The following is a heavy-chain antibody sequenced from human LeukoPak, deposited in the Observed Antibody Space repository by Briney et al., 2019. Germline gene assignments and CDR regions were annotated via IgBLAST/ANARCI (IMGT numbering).Heavy chain of an antibody. J-gene: IGHJ4*02. CDR2: INPSGGGT. Sequence: ASVKVSCKASGYTFTNYYMHWVRQAPGQGLEWMGIINPSGGGTNYAQNFQGRVTMTRDTSTSTVYMELSSLRSEDTAVYYCATGDYGEGRTAYFDYWGQGTLVTVSS. D-gene: IGHD4-17*01. V-gene: IGHV1-46*01. CDR3: ATGDYGEGRTAYFDY. CDR1: GYTFTNYY.